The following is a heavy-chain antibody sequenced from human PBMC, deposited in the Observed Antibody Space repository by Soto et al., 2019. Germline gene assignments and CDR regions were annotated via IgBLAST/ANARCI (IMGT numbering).Heavy chain of an antibody. CDR1: GFTVSSNY. CDR3: ARTSSITMVRGPGMDV. D-gene: IGHD3-10*01. J-gene: IGHJ6*02. V-gene: IGHV3-53*01. Sequence: GGSLRLSCAASGFTVSSNYMSWVRQAPGKGLEWVSVIYSGGSTYYADSVKGRFTISRDNSKNTLYLQMNSLRAEDTAVYYCARTSSITMVRGPGMDVWGQGTTVTVSS. CDR2: IYSGGST.